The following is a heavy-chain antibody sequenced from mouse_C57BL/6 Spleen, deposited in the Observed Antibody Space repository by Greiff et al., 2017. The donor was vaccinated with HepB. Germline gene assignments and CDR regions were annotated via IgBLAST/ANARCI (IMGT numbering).Heavy chain of an antibody. CDR2: ILPGSGST. J-gene: IGHJ2*01. CDR3: ARRALYYGNYVEYFDY. V-gene: IGHV1-9*01. Sequence: QVQLQQSGAELMKPGASVKLSCKATGYTFTGYWIEWVKQRPGHGLEWIGEILPGSGSTNYNEKFKGKATFTADTSSNTAYMQLSSLTTEDSAIYYCARRALYYGNYVEYFDYWGQGTTLTVSS. D-gene: IGHD2-1*01. CDR1: GYTFTGYW.